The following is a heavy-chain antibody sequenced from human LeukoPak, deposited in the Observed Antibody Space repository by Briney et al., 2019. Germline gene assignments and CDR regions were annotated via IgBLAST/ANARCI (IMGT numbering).Heavy chain of an antibody. CDR3: ARATTGYYGSGSYHNYYYYYYMDV. Sequence: GGSLRLSCAASGFTGSSNYMSWVRQAPGKGLEWVSVSYSGGSTYYADSVKGRFAISRDNSKNTLYLQMNSLRAEDTAVYYCARATTGYYGSGSYHNYYYYYYMDVWGKGTTVTVSS. CDR2: SYSGGST. D-gene: IGHD3-10*01. J-gene: IGHJ6*03. V-gene: IGHV3-53*01. CDR1: GFTGSSNY.